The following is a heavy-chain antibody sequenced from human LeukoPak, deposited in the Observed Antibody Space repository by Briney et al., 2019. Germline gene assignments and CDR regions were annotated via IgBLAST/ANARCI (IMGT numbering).Heavy chain of an antibody. CDR2: IRYDGSNK. Sequence: GGSLRLSCAASGFTFSNYGMHWVRQAPGKGLEWVAFIRYDGSNKYYADSVKGRFTISRDNSKNTLYLQMNSLRAEDTAVYYCAEDTYDTSGYPDWGQGTLVTVSS. CDR3: AEDTYDTSGYPD. D-gene: IGHD3-22*01. V-gene: IGHV3-30*02. J-gene: IGHJ4*02. CDR1: GFTFSNYG.